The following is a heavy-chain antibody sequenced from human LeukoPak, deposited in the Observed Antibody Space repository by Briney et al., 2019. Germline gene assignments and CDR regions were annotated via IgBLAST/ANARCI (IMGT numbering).Heavy chain of an antibody. CDR2: IKQDGSEK. CDR3: ASHYYSDMAFDY. Sequence: GGSLRLSCAASGFTFSSYWMSWVRQAPGKGLEWVANIKQDGSEKYYVNSVKGRFTISRDNAKNSLYLQMNSLRAEDTAVYYCASHYYSDMAFDYWGQGTLVTVSS. D-gene: IGHD3-22*01. CDR1: GFTFSSYW. J-gene: IGHJ4*02. V-gene: IGHV3-7*01.